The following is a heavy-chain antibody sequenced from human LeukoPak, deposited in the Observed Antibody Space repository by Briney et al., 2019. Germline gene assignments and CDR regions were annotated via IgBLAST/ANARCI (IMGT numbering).Heavy chain of an antibody. V-gene: IGHV1-18*01. CDR3: ARGGYSYGWNYYYYYMDV. CDR1: GYTFTSYG. CDR2: ISAYNGNT. Sequence: GASVTVSFKASGYTFTSYGISWVRQAPGQGLEWMGWISAYNGNTNYAQKLQGRVTMTTDTSTSTAYMELRSLRSDDTAVYYCARGGYSYGWNYYYYYMDVWGKGTTVTISS. D-gene: IGHD5-18*01. J-gene: IGHJ6*03.